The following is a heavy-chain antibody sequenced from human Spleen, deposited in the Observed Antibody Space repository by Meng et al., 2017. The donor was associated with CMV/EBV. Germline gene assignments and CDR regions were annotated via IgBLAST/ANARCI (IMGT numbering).Heavy chain of an antibody. CDR2: ISYDGGTR. V-gene: IGHV3-30-3*02. D-gene: IGHD1-26*01. Sequence: SRFIFSNYAMYWVRQAPGKGLEWVALISYDGGTRHYADSVKGRFTISRDNSQNTLYLEMISLRPDDTAVYYCAKTKRIYRYYYAMDVWGQGTTVTVSS. CDR3: AKTKRIYRYYYAMDV. CDR1: RFIFSNYA. J-gene: IGHJ6*02.